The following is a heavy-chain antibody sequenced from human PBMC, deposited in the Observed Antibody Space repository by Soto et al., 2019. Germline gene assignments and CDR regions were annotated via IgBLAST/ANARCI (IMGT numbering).Heavy chain of an antibody. CDR1: RYTFTNFW. CDR3: ARIWEMATVAACDY. CDR2: IYPVVSET. V-gene: IGHV5-51*01. J-gene: IGHJ4*02. Sequence: PGESPKISGRGSRYTFTNFWIGGVRQMPGKGLDLMGIIYPVVSETRKIMPFHRQVTISVDKSIPTAYLQWSGLKDSATAMYYCARIWEMATVAACDYWGQGTLVTVSS. D-gene: IGHD3-16*01.